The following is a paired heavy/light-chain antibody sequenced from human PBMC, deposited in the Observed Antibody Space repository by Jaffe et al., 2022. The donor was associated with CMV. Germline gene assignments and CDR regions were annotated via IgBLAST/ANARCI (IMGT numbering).Light chain of an antibody. J-gene: IGKJ1*01. CDR1: QSVYSNY. V-gene: IGKV3-20*01. Sequence: EIVLTQSPGTLSLSPGERATLSCRASQSVYSNYLAWYQQKPGQAPRLLIYGASSRAAGIPDRFSGSGSGTDFTLTISRLEPEDFAVYYCQQYGSSVSWTFGQGTKVEIE. CDR2: GAS. CDR3: QQYGSSVSWT.
Heavy chain of an antibody. Sequence: QVQLQESGPGLVRPSQTLSLTCTVSGGSINSGDYYWTWIRQHPGKGLEWIGYIYYTGGTYYNPSLKSQIIISVDTSQNQFSLKLSSVTAADTAVYYCARVPKGYSYGYLDYWGQGTLVTVSS. D-gene: IGHD5-18*01. CDR3: ARVPKGYSYGYLDY. CDR2: IYYTGGT. CDR1: GGSINSGDYY. V-gene: IGHV4-31*01. J-gene: IGHJ4*01.